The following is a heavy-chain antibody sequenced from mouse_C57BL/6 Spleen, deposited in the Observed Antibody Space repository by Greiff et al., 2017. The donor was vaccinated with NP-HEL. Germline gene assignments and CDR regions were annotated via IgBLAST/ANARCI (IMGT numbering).Heavy chain of an antibody. Sequence: VQLVESGAELARPGASVKLSCKASGYTFTSYGISWVKQRTGQGLVWIGEIYPRSGNTNYNEKLKGKATLTADKSSSTASLALRSLTSEDSAVDFCARYCDGFAYWGQGTLVTVSA. CDR3: ARYCDGFAY. V-gene: IGHV1-81*01. D-gene: IGHD2-13*01. J-gene: IGHJ3*01. CDR1: GYTFTSYG. CDR2: IYPRSGNT.